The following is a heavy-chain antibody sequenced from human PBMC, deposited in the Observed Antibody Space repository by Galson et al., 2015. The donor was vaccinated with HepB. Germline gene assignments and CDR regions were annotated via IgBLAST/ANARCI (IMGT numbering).Heavy chain of an antibody. CDR3: ARGPSSDWYVDY. D-gene: IGHD6-19*01. Sequence: SLRLSCAASGFIFSNYRMDWVRQAPGKGLEWVSSISGSGDYKNYADSVKGRFTISRDNAKNSLFLQMDSLRAEDTAVYYCARGPSSDWYVDYWGQGTLVTVSS. CDR1: GFIFSNYR. J-gene: IGHJ4*02. V-gene: IGHV3-21*01. CDR2: ISGSGDYK.